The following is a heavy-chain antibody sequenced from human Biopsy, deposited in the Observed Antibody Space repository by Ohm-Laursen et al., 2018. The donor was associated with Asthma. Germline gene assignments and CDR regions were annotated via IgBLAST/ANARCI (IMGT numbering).Heavy chain of an antibody. D-gene: IGHD1-26*01. CDR3: AKEVSPGWELRRGPDS. Sequence: SLRLSCAASGFTFHNYVMHWVRQAPGKGLDWVAVISFDGTNRNYTDSVKGRFTISRDNSRNTLHLEMNSLRAEDTAVYFCAKEVSPGWELRRGPDSWGQGTLVTVSS. CDR2: ISFDGTNR. J-gene: IGHJ4*02. V-gene: IGHV3-30*18. CDR1: GFTFHNYV.